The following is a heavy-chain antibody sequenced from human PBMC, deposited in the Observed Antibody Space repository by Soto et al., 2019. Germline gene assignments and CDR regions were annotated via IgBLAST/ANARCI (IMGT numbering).Heavy chain of an antibody. CDR1: GFTFSSYS. Sequence: GGSLRLSCAASGFTFSSYSMNWVRQAPGKGLEWVSSISSSSSYIYYADAVQGRFTIARDNAKYSLYLQMNSLRAEVTAVYSGARGVRTAMVPFNFDYWGQGTLVTVSS. CDR3: ARGVRTAMVPFNFDY. J-gene: IGHJ4*02. D-gene: IGHD5-18*01. CDR2: ISSSSSYI. V-gene: IGHV3-21*01.